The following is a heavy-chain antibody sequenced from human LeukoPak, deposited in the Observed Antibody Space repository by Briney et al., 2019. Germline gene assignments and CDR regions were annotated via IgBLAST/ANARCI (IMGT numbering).Heavy chain of an antibody. CDR1: GFTFSSYG. CDR2: IWYDGSNK. D-gene: IGHD5-12*01. CDR3: ARAEVAQPIDY. J-gene: IGHJ4*02. Sequence: PGGSLRLSCAASGFTFSSYGMHWVRQAPGKGLEWVAVIWYDGSNKYYADSVKGRFTISRDNSKNTLYLQMNSLRAEDTAVYYCARAEVAQPIDYWGQGTLVTVSS. V-gene: IGHV3-33*01.